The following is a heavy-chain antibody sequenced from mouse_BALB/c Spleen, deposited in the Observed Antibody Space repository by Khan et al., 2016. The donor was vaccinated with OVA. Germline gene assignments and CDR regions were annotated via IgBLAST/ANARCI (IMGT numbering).Heavy chain of an antibody. V-gene: IGHV1-7*01. Sequence: VQLQQSGAELAKPGASVKMSYKASGYTFINYWIHWVKQSPGQGLEWIGYINPSTGYTEYNQNFKDKATLTADTSSKKAYMQLSSLTSDDSAVFYCARSGLQWDFDYWGQGTPLTVSS. CDR3: ARSGLQWDFDY. CDR2: INPSTGYT. CDR1: GYTFINYW. D-gene: IGHD1-3*01. J-gene: IGHJ2*01.